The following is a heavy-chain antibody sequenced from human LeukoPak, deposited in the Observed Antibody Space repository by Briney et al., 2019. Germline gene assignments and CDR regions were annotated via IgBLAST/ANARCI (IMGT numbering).Heavy chain of an antibody. CDR3: ARDLSFSRYDSSGINSDY. CDR1: GYTFTSYG. Sequence: GASVKVSCKASGYTFTSYGISWVRQAPGQGLEWMGWISAYNGNTNYAQKLQGRVTMTTDTSTSTAYMELRSLRSDDTAVYYCARDLSFSRYDSSGINSDYWGQGTLVTVSS. V-gene: IGHV1-18*01. CDR2: ISAYNGNT. J-gene: IGHJ4*02. D-gene: IGHD3-22*01.